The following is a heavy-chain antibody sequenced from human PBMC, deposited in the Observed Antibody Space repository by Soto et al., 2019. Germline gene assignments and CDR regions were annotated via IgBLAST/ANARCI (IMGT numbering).Heavy chain of an antibody. CDR3: AKDRGAADGRGNYFDS. CDR2: ISFDGGTD. Sequence: QVQLVESGGGVVQPGKSLRLSCAASGFTFSHYGIHWVRQAPGEGLEWVAVISFDGGTDYYADSVRGRFTISRDNSNNTLYLQMNSLRTEDTAVYYCAKDRGAADGRGNYFDSWGQGALVTVSS. CDR1: GFTFSHYG. V-gene: IGHV3-30*18. J-gene: IGHJ4*02. D-gene: IGHD6-13*01.